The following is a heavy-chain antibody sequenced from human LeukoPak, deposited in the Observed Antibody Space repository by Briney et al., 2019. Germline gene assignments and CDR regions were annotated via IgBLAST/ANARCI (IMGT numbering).Heavy chain of an antibody. J-gene: IGHJ4*02. D-gene: IGHD3-16*01. CDR3: AKERYDYVQDY. Sequence: GGCLRLSCAASGFTLSSYVMSGVRQAPGKGLGWVSAICGSGGSTYNADSVKGGCSISLDNSKNALDLQMNSLRAEDTAVYCCAKERYDYVQDYWGQGTLVTVSS. CDR1: GFTLSSYV. V-gene: IGHV3-23*01. CDR2: ICGSGGST.